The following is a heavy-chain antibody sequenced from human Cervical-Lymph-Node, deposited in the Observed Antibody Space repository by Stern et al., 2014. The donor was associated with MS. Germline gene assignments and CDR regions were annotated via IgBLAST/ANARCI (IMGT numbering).Heavy chain of an antibody. CDR3: ARHLIGYCSGASCFTPPDN. V-gene: IGHV5-51*01. J-gene: IGHJ4*02. Sequence: VQLVQSGAEVKKPGESLQISCKGSGYIFTNYWIGWVRPMPGKGLDWLGIGYPCESDPKYSPSFQGQVTISSDKSINTAYLQWSSLKASDTAIYYCARHLIGYCSGASCFTPPDNWGQGTLVTVSS. D-gene: IGHD2-2*02. CDR1: GYIFTNYW. CDR2: GYPCESDP.